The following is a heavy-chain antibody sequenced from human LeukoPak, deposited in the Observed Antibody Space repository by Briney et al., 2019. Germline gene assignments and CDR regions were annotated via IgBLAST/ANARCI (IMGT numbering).Heavy chain of an antibody. CDR3: ARQPLAPGGFDY. CDR1: GYTFTSYG. CDR2: INPSGGST. J-gene: IGHJ4*02. Sequence: ASVKVSCKASGYTFTSYGISWVRQAPGQGLEWMGIINPSGGSTSYAQKFQGRVTMTRDTSTSTVYMELSSLRSEDTAVYYCARQPLAPGGFDYWGQGTLVTVSS. V-gene: IGHV1-46*01. D-gene: IGHD4-23*01.